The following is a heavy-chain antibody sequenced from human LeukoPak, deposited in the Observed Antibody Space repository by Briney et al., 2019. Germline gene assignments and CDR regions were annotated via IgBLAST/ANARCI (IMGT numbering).Heavy chain of an antibody. D-gene: IGHD6-13*01. CDR2: LNSDGSST. V-gene: IGHV3-74*01. CDR3: GRAPSAAGTIDY. J-gene: IGHJ4*02. Sequence: GGSLRLPCAVSGFTFNSYWMHWVRQTPGKGLVWVSRLNSDGSSTSYADSVRGRFTISRDNAKNTLYLQMNSLRDEDMAVYYCGRAPSAAGTIDYWGQGTLVTVSS. CDR1: GFTFNSYW.